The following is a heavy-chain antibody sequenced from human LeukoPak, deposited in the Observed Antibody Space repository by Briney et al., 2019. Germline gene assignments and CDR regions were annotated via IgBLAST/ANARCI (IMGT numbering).Heavy chain of an antibody. CDR2: ISGSGGST. CDR1: GFTFSSYA. D-gene: IGHD3-3*01. CDR3: AKDLGRVFGVVDAFDI. V-gene: IGHV3-23*01. Sequence: PGGSLRLSCAASGFTFSSYAMSRARQAPGKGLEWVSAISGSGGSTYYADSVKGRFTISRDNSKNTLYLQMNSLRAEDTAVYYCAKDLGRVFGVVDAFDIWGQGTMVTVSS. J-gene: IGHJ3*02.